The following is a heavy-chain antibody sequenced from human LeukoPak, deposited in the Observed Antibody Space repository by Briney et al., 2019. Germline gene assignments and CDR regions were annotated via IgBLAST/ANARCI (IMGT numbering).Heavy chain of an antibody. CDR1: GGSISSYC. Sequence: SETLSLACTVSGGSISSYCWSWIRQPPGKGLEWIGYIHSTESTIYNPSLKSRVTISVDTSKNQFSLKLSSVTAADTAVYYCVRDVYGDPFDYWGQGTLVTVSS. D-gene: IGHD4-17*01. V-gene: IGHV4-59*01. CDR3: VRDVYGDPFDY. CDR2: IHSTEST. J-gene: IGHJ4*02.